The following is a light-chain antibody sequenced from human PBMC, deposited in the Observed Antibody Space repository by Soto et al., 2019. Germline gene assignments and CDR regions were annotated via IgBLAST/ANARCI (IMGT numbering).Light chain of an antibody. J-gene: IGLJ2*01. V-gene: IGLV2-14*01. CDR1: SSDVGGYKY. CDR2: EVS. Sequence: QSALTQPASVSGSPGQSITISCTGTSSDVGGYKYVSWYQQHPGKAPKLIIYEVSNRPSAISDRFSGSKSGNTASLAISGLQAEDEADYYCSSYTTTSAVLFGGGTKLTVL. CDR3: SSYTTTSAVL.